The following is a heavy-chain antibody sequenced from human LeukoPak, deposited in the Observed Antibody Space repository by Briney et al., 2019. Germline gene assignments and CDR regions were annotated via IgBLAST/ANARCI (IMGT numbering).Heavy chain of an antibody. Sequence: EASVKVSCKTSGYNFNNYGISWVRQAPGQGLEWMGWISAYSGHTNYAQKLQGRVTMTTDTSTSTAYMELRSLRSDDTAVYYCARLEMYNYDSSGYYLGGYFDYWGQGTLVTVSS. CDR1: GYNFNNYG. V-gene: IGHV1-18*01. CDR3: ARLEMYNYDSSGYYLGGYFDY. J-gene: IGHJ4*02. CDR2: ISAYSGHT. D-gene: IGHD3-22*01.